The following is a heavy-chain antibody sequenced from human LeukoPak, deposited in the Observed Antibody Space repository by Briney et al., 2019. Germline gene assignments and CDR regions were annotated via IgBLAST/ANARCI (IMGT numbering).Heavy chain of an antibody. V-gene: IGHV4-31*03. CDR1: GGSISSGGYY. D-gene: IGHD2-8*01. Sequence: PSETLSLTCTVSGGSISSGGYYWSWIRQHPGKGLESIGSVSSSGTTTYNPSLKSRVTISLDTSQNQFSLNLRSLTAADTAVYYCAREMVRDAFDIWGQGTMVTVSS. CDR3: AREMVRDAFDI. J-gene: IGHJ3*02. CDR2: VSSSGTT.